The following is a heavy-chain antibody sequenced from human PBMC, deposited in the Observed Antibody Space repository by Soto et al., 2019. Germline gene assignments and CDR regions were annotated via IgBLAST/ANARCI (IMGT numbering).Heavy chain of an antibody. CDR3: AREEYCSDGICYSEYFHR. V-gene: IGHV1-46*01. CDR1: GYIFTAYS. D-gene: IGHD2-15*01. CDR2: VNPSGGST. Sequence: ASVKVSCKASGYIFTAYSMHWVRQAPGRGLEWMGVVNPSGGSTNYAQKFQGRITMTRDTSTSTVYMDLSSLTSEEKAVYYCAREEYCSDGICYSEYFHRWAQGTMVTVSS. J-gene: IGHJ1*01.